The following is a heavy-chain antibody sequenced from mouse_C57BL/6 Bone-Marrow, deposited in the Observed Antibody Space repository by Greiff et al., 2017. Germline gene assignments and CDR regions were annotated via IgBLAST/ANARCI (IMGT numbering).Heavy chain of an antibody. V-gene: IGHV1-26*01. CDR2: INPNNGGT. CDR3: ARYDSDY. D-gene: IGHD2-4*01. Sequence: EVQLQQSGPELVKPGASVKISCKASGYTFTDYYMNWVKQSQGKSLEWIGDINPNNGGTSYNQKFKGKATLTVDKSSSTAYMELRSLTSEDSAVYYCARYDSDYWGQGTTLTVSS. CDR1: GYTFTDYY. J-gene: IGHJ2*01.